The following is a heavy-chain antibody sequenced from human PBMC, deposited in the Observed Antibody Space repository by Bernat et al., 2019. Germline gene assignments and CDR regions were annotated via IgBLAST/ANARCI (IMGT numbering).Heavy chain of an antibody. D-gene: IGHD2-15*01. J-gene: IGHJ4*02. CDR3: ARAVRCSGGSCYYVFDY. CDR1: GFTFSSYW. Sequence: EVQLVESGGGLVQPGGSLRLSCAASGFTFSSYWMHWVRQAPGKGLVWVSRINSDGSSTSYADSVKGRFTISRDNAKNTLYLQMNSLRDEDTAVYYCARAVRCSGGSCYYVFDYWGQGTLVTVSS. V-gene: IGHV3-74*01. CDR2: INSDGSST.